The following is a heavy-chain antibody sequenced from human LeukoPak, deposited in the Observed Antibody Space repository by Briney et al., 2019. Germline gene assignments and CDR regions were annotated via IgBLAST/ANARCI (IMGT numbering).Heavy chain of an antibody. D-gene: IGHD5-18*01. CDR2: INHSGST. V-gene: IGHV4-34*01. CDR1: GGSFSGYY. Sequence: SETLSLTCAVYGGSFSGYYWSWIRQPPGKGLEWIGEINHSGSTNYNPSLKSRVTISVDTSKNQFSLKLSSVTAADTAVYYCARGYSYGSAFKSLRYWGQGTLVTVSS. CDR3: ARGYSYGSAFKSLRY. J-gene: IGHJ4*02.